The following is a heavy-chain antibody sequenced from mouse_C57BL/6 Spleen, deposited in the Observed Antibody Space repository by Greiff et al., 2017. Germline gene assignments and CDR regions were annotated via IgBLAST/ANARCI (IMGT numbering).Heavy chain of an antibody. CDR2: INYDGSST. D-gene: IGHD1-1*01. CDR1: GFTFSDYY. V-gene: IGHV5-16*01. CDR3: ARDSHYYGSVFDY. J-gene: IGHJ2*01. Sequence: EVHLVESEGGLVQPGSSMKLSCTASGFTFSDYYMAWVRQVPEKGLEWVANINYDGSSTYYLDSLKSRFIISRDNAKNILYLQMSSLKSEDTATYYCARDSHYYGSVFDYWGQGTTLTVSS.